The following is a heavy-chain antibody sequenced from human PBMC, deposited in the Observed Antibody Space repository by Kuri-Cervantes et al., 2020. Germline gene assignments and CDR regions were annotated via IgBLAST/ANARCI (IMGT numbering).Heavy chain of an antibody. CDR3: ARGTYASGATLGGMDV. J-gene: IGHJ6*02. Sequence: ASVKVSCKASGYTFTGYYMHWVRQAPGQGLEWMGWITPYDGNTDFAQNLQGRVTLTTDISTSTAYMELRSLTSDDTALYYCARGTYASGATLGGMDVWGRGTTVTVSS. CDR1: GYTFTGYY. CDR2: ITPYDGNT. V-gene: IGHV1-18*04. D-gene: IGHD3-10*01.